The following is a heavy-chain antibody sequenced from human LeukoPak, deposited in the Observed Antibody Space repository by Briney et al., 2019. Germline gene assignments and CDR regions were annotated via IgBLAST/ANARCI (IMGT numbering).Heavy chain of an antibody. J-gene: IGHJ4*02. V-gene: IGHV3-30*03. CDR2: VSKDTVTK. CDR3: AGDRWRGAPDYFDS. CDR1: GFSLTHDA. Sequence: PGGSLRLSCAASGFSLTHDAIHWVRQAPGKGLEWVAVVSKDTVTKFYRDSVKGRFTVSTDTSKNTVYLQMTGLRSEDTAVYYCAGDRWRGAPDYFDSWGQGTLVTVSS. D-gene: IGHD1-26*01.